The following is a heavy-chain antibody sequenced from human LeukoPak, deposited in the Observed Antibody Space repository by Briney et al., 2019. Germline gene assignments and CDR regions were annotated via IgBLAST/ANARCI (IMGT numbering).Heavy chain of an antibody. V-gene: IGHV1-69*05. CDR2: IIPIFGTA. CDR3: ARAYGSGSPYYYYYMDV. J-gene: IGHJ6*03. D-gene: IGHD3-10*01. CDR1: GGTFSSDA. Sequence: ASVKVSCKXSGGTFSSDAISWVRQAPGQGREWMGGIIPIFGTANYSQKFQGRVTITTDESTSTAYMELSSLRSEDTAVYYCARAYGSGSPYYYYYMDVWGKGTTVTVSS.